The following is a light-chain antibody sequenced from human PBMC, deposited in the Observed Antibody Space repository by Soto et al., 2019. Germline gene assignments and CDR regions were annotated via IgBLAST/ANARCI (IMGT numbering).Light chain of an antibody. CDR1: QSINYY. CDR3: QQHNIYSYT. J-gene: IGKJ2*01. CDR2: KAS. V-gene: IGKV1-5*03. Sequence: DVQMTQSPSTLSASVGDTVTITCRASQSINYYVAWFQQKPGKAPKLLIYKASSLESGVPSRFSGRGSGTEFTLTISSLQSQYSETYYCQQHNIYSYTLGEGTKLEIK.